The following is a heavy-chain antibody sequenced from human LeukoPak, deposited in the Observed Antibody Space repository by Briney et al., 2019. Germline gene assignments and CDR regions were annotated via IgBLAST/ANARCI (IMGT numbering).Heavy chain of an antibody. J-gene: IGHJ5*01. D-gene: IGHD6-19*01. CDR1: DDSVSSSRYY. CDR3: AREGGRQWLVSGALVS. CDR2: IYHGSA. Sequence: VKPTETLSLTCTVSDDSVSSSRYYWTWIRQPPGKGLEWIGYIYHGSANYNPSLDSRVTLSMDTYKNQYSLKMTSVTAADTAVYYCAREGGRQWLVSGALVSWGQGTLVTVSS. V-gene: IGHV4-61*01.